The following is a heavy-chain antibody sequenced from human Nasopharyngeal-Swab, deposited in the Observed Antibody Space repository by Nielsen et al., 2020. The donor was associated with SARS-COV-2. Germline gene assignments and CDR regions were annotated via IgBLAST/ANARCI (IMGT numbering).Heavy chain of an antibody. V-gene: IGHV3-21*01. CDR3: ARARDGYATWFYY. D-gene: IGHD5-24*01. Sequence: GESLKISCAASGFTFSSYSVHWVRQAPGKGLEWVSSISSSSNYIYYADSVKGRFTISRDNAKNSLYLQMNSLRDEDTAVYYCARARDGYATWFYYWGQGTLVTVSS. CDR1: GFTFSSYS. CDR2: ISSSSNYI. J-gene: IGHJ4*02.